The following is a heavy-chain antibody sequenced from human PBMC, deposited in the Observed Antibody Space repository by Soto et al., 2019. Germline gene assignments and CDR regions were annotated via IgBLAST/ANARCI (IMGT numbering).Heavy chain of an antibody. V-gene: IGHV4-59*01. Sequence: PPETLSLTCTVPGGSISSYHWSWIRQPPGKGLEWIGYIYYSGSTNYNPSLKSRVTISVDTSKNQFSLKLSSVTAADTAVYYCARGYNWNYPGFDPWGQGTLVTVSS. J-gene: IGHJ5*02. CDR2: IYYSGST. CDR1: GGSISSYH. CDR3: ARGYNWNYPGFDP. D-gene: IGHD1-7*01.